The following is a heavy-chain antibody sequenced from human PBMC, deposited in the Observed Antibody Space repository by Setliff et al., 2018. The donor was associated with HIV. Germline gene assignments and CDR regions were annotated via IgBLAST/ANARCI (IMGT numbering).Heavy chain of an antibody. J-gene: IGHJ4*02. Sequence: ASVKVSCKASGYTFTDYYLHWVQQAPGKGPEWMGRVDPEGGETRYAEKFQGRVTMTADTSTDTAYMELSSVRSEDTAVYYCATEGPPPRTSDFEYWGQGTLVTVSS. V-gene: IGHV1-69-2*01. D-gene: IGHD1-1*01. CDR1: GYTFTDYY. CDR2: VDPEGGET. CDR3: ATEGPPPRTSDFEY.